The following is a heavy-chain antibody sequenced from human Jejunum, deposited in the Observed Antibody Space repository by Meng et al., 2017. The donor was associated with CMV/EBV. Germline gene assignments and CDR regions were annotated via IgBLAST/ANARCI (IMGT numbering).Heavy chain of an antibody. J-gene: IGHJ6*02. V-gene: IGHV3-7*01. Sequence: SCAASGFTFSNYWMSWVRQAPGKGLEWVANIKEDGTQKYYVDSVKGRFTISRDNGKNSLYLQMNSVRAGDTVVYYCARKNGLDVWGQGTTVTVSS. CDR1: GFTFSNYW. CDR2: IKEDGTQK. CDR3: ARKNGLDV.